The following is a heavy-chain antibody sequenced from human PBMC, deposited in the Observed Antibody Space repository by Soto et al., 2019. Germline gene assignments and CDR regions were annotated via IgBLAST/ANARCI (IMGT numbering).Heavy chain of an antibody. Sequence: QLQLQESGPGLVKPSETLSLTCTVSGGSISSSSYYWGWIRQPPGKGLEWIGSSYYSGSTYSNPSLNSRFTIPVDTSKNQFSLKLSSVTAADTAVYYCASPKIAFYNWFDPWGQGTLVTVSS. V-gene: IGHV4-39*01. D-gene: IGHD3-3*02. CDR1: GGSISSSSYY. CDR2: SYYSGST. CDR3: ASPKIAFYNWFDP. J-gene: IGHJ5*02.